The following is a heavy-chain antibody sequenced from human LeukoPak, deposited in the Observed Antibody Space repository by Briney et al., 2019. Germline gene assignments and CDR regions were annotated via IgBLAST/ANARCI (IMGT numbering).Heavy chain of an antibody. CDR3: ARQHIVVVTAIPYYYYYYMDV. J-gene: IGHJ6*03. V-gene: IGHV4-38-2*02. Sequence: SETLSLTCTVSGYSISSGYYWGWIRQPPGKGLEWIGSIYHSGSTYYNPSLKSRVTISVDTSKNQFSLKLSSVTAADTAVYYCARQHIVVVTAIPYYYYYYMDVWGKGTTVTISS. CDR1: GYSISSGYY. D-gene: IGHD2-21*02. CDR2: IYHSGST.